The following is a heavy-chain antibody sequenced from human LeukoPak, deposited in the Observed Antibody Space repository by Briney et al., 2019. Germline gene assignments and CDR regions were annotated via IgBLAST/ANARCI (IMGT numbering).Heavy chain of an antibody. J-gene: IGHJ5*02. V-gene: IGHV3-53*01. CDR2: IYSGGST. CDR3: AREYSSGWNWFDP. CDR1: GFTVSSNY. D-gene: IGHD6-19*01. Sequence: PGGSLRLSCAASGFTVSSNYMSWVRQAPGKGLEWVSVIYSGGSTYYADSVKGRFTISRDNSKNTLYLQMNSLRAEDTAVYYCAREYSSGWNWFDPWGQGTLVTVSS.